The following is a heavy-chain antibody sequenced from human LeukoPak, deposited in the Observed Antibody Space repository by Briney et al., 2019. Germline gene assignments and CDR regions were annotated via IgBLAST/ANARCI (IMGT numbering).Heavy chain of an antibody. V-gene: IGHV3-30*02. Sequence: GGSLRLSCAASGFAFSSYGMHSVRQAPGKGLEWVAFIRYDGSNKYYADSVKGRFTISRDNSKNTLYLQMNSLRAEDTAVYYCAKDPLSGTGYYDDAFDIWGQGTMVTVSS. CDR1: GFAFSSYG. CDR2: IRYDGSNK. J-gene: IGHJ3*02. CDR3: AKDPLSGTGYYDDAFDI. D-gene: IGHD3/OR15-3a*01.